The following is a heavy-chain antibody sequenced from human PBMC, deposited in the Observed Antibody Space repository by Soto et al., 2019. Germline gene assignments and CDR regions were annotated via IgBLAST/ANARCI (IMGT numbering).Heavy chain of an antibody. D-gene: IGHD3-22*01. Sequence: GGALRLSGAAYRFTLSRYGMHWVRQGEGKGLEWVAVISYDGTMEDYADSVTGRFTVSRDNSKNTLYLQMNSLRAEDTAMYFCAKDFDSPPYYFDYWGQGTLVTVSS. CDR3: AKDFDSPPYYFDY. CDR2: ISYDGTME. V-gene: IGHV3-30*18. CDR1: RFTLSRYG. J-gene: IGHJ4*02.